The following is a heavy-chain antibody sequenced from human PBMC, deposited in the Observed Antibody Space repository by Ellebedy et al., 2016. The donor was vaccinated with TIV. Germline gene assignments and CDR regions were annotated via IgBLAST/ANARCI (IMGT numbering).Heavy chain of an antibody. J-gene: IGHJ5*02. Sequence: SETLSLTCTVSGASIRSYYWNWIRQLPGKGLEYIGYIYYSGSANYNPSLKSRVTISVDRAKSQFSLRLTSVTAADTAVYYCAGGDISTTPAGERNWFDPWGQGILVTVSS. D-gene: IGHD3-16*01. V-gene: IGHV4-59*01. CDR3: AGGDISTTPAGERNWFDP. CDR1: GASIRSYY. CDR2: IYYSGSA.